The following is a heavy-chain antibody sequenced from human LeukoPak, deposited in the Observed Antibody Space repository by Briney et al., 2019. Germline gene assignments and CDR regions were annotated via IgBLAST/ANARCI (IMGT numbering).Heavy chain of an antibody. D-gene: IGHD6-19*01. CDR1: GGSFSGYY. CDR2: INHSGST. CDR3: ARGIAVVGTKANFDY. Sequence: PSETLSLTCAVYGGSFSGYYWSWIRQPPGKGLEWIGEINHSGSTNYNPSLKSRVTISVDTSKNQFSLKLSSVTAADTAVYYCARGIAVVGTKANFDYWGQGTLVTVSS. V-gene: IGHV4-34*01. J-gene: IGHJ4*02.